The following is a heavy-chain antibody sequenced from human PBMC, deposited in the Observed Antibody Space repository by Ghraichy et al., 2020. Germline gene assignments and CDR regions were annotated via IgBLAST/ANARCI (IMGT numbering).Heavy chain of an antibody. D-gene: IGHD4-23*01. J-gene: IGHJ4*02. Sequence: LSLTCAASGFTFSSYAMHWVRQAPGKGLEWVAVISYDGSNKYYADSVKGRFTISRDNSKNTLYLQMNSLRAEDTAVYYCARDGGDYVGSVPLGDYWGQGTLVTVSS. CDR2: ISYDGSNK. V-gene: IGHV3-30-3*01. CDR3: ARDGGDYVGSVPLGDY. CDR1: GFTFSSYA.